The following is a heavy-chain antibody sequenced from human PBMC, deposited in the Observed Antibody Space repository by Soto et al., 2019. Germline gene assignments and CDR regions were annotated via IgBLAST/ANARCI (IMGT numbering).Heavy chain of an antibody. V-gene: IGHV3-7*03. CDR3: ARGIGEGNYYYYYGMDV. J-gene: IGHJ6*02. Sequence: PGGSLRLSCAASGFTFSSYWMSWVRQAPGKGLEWVANIKQDGSEKYYVDSVKGRFTISRDNAKNSLYLQMNSLRAEDTAVYYCARGIGEGNYYYYYGMDVWGQGTTVTVSS. CDR1: GFTFSSYW. CDR2: IKQDGSEK. D-gene: IGHD2-21*01.